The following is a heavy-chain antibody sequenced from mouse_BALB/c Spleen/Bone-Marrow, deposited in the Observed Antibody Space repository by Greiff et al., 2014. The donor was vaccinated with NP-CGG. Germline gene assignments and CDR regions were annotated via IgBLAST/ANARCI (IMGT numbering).Heavy chain of an antibody. Sequence: VQLQESGAELVKPGASVKMSCKASGYTFTNYWMHWVKQRPGQGLEWIGYINLSTGYTEYNQKFKDKATLTADKSSSTAYMQLSSLTSEDSAVYYCARDDYDDYWGQGTTLTVSS. CDR3: ARDDYDDY. J-gene: IGHJ2*01. D-gene: IGHD2-4*01. CDR2: INLSTGYT. CDR1: GYTFTNYW. V-gene: IGHV1-7*01.